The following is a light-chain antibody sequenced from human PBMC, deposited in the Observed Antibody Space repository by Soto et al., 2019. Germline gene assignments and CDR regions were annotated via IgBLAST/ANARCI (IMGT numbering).Light chain of an antibody. CDR1: QSISAW. CDR3: QQYNNYPRT. CDR2: AAS. Sequence: DIQMTQSPSTLSASVGDRVTITCRASQSISAWLAWYQQKPGKAPKLLIYAASTLESGVPSRFSATVSGTEFTLTISNLQPDDFATYFCQQYNNYPRTFGQGTKVDIK. V-gene: IGKV1-5*01. J-gene: IGKJ1*01.